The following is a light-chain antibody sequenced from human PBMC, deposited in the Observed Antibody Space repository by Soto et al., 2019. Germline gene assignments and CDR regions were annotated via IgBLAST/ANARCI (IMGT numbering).Light chain of an antibody. CDR3: LQDYNFPWT. CDR1: QDIRND. Sequence: AIQMTQSPSSLSAFVGDRVAITCRASQDIRNDLGWYQQKPGKAPKLLIYAASNLQSGVPSRFSGSGSGTYFTLTISSLQPEDFATYYCLQDYNFPWTFGHGTKVEIK. J-gene: IGKJ1*01. V-gene: IGKV1-6*01. CDR2: AAS.